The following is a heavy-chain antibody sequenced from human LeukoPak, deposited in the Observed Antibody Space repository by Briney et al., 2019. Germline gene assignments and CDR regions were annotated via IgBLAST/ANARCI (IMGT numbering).Heavy chain of an antibody. Sequence: AGGSLRLSCAASGFTFSSYSMNWVRQAPGKGLEWVSSISSSSSYIYYADSVKGRFTISRDNAKYSLYLQMNSLRAEDTAVYYCARDDGSYSRSPGFDNWGQGTLVTVSS. V-gene: IGHV3-21*01. CDR1: GFTFSSYS. CDR2: ISSSSSYI. D-gene: IGHD1-26*01. J-gene: IGHJ4*02. CDR3: ARDDGSYSRSPGFDN.